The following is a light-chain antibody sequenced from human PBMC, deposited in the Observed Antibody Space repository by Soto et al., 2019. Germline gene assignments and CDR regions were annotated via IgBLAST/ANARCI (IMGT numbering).Light chain of an antibody. J-gene: IGKJ5*01. V-gene: IGKV1-17*01. CDR3: QQLNSYPPT. Sequence: IQMTQSPSSLSASVGDRVAISCRASQDIRNTLAWYQQKPGEAPKLLIFAASNLQSGVPSRFSGSGSVTDFTLAISSLQPEDFATYYCQQLNSYPPTFGQGTRLEIK. CDR2: AAS. CDR1: QDIRNT.